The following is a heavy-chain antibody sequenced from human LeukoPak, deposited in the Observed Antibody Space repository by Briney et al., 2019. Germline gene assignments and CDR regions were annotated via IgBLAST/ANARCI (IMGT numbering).Heavy chain of an antibody. CDR3: TRGRGYSYGYFDY. CDR2: VFSSGST. D-gene: IGHD5-18*01. Sequence: PSETLSLTCTVSGGSISSYYWSWIRQAPGKGLEWIGYVFSSGSTNYNPSLKSRVTISVDTSKNQFPLKLSSVTAADTAVYYCTRGRGYSYGYFDYWGQGTLVTVSS. CDR1: GGSISSYY. J-gene: IGHJ4*02. V-gene: IGHV4-59*12.